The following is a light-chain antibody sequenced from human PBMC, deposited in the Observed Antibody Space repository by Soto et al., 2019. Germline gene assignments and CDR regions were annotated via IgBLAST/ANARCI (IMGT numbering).Light chain of an antibody. CDR1: QSVTHY. J-gene: IGKJ4*01. CDR3: HQRSNWPLFT. V-gene: IGKV3-11*01. CDR2: GAS. Sequence: EVVLTQSPATLSLSPGEGATLSCRASQSVTHYLAWYQQKPGQAPRLLTYGASNRATGTPARFSGSGSGTDFTLTISSLEPEDFAIYYCHQRSNWPLFTFGGGTKVEIK.